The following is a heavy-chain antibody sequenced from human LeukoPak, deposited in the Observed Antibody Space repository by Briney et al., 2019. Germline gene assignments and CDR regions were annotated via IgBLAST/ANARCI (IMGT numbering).Heavy chain of an antibody. J-gene: IGHJ3*02. D-gene: IGHD1-26*01. CDR2: IRYDGSNK. Sequence: GGSLRLSCAASGFTFSSYGMHWVRQAPGKGLEWVAFIRYDGSNKYYADSVKGRFTVSRDNSKNTLYLQMNSLRAEDTAVYYCAKDKVVGATLTDAFDIWGQGTMVTVSS. V-gene: IGHV3-30*02. CDR1: GFTFSSYG. CDR3: AKDKVVGATLTDAFDI.